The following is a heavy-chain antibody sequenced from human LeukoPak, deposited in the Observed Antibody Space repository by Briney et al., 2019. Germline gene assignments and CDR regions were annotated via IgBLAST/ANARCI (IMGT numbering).Heavy chain of an antibody. D-gene: IGHD3-3*01. CDR3: ARETHYDFWSGYFGADYYFDY. V-gene: IGHV3-7*01. CDR2: IKQDGSEK. J-gene: IGHJ4*02. CDR1: GFTFSSYW. Sequence: TGGSLRLSCAASGFTFSSYWMSWVRQAPGKGLEWVANIKQDGSEKYYVDSVKGRFTISRDNAKNSLYLQMNSLRAEDTAVYYCARETHYDFWSGYFGADYYFDYWGQGTLVTVSS.